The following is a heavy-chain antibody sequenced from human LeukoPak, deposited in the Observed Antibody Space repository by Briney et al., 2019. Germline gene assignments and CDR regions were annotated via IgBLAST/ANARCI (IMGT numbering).Heavy chain of an antibody. CDR2: INPNSGGT. CDR3: AREDIVLMVYAMRGALDI. V-gene: IGHV1-2*06. Sequence: ASVKVSCKASGYTFTGYYMHWVRQAPGQGLEWMGRINPNSGGTNYAQKFQGRVTMTRDTSISTAYMELSRLRSDDTAVYYCAREDIVLMVYAMRGALDIWGQGTMVTVSS. D-gene: IGHD2-8*01. CDR1: GYTFTGYY. J-gene: IGHJ3*02.